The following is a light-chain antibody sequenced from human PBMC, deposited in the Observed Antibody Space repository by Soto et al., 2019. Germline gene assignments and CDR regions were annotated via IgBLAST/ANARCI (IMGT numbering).Light chain of an antibody. V-gene: IGKV1-39*01. CDR1: QSITNY. J-gene: IGKJ2*01. Sequence: DIQMTQSPSSLSASVGDRVTITCRASQSITNYLNWYQQKPGKAPKLLMYAISTLQSVVPSRFGGSGSGTQFTLTISSLQPDDFATYYCQQSYSTPYTFGQGTKVDIK. CDR2: AIS. CDR3: QQSYSTPYT.